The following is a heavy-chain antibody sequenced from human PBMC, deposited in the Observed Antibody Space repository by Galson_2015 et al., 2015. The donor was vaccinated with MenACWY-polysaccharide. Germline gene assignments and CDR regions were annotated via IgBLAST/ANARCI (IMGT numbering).Heavy chain of an antibody. CDR1: DYSIRRGYF. V-gene: IGHV4-38-2*01. CDR2: IFHSGTT. Sequence: LSLTCAVSDYSIRRGYFWGWIRQPPGKGLEWIASIFHSGTTYYNPSFKSRVTISVDTSKNQFSLKLSSVTAADTAVYYCARVEKYSGSFYILYWGQGTLVTVSS. D-gene: IGHD1-26*01. J-gene: IGHJ4*02. CDR3: ARVEKYSGSFYILY.